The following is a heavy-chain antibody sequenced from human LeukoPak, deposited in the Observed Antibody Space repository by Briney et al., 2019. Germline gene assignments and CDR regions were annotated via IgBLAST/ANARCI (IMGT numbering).Heavy chain of an antibody. J-gene: IGHJ4*02. CDR2: IYYSGST. V-gene: IGHV4-30-4*01. CDR1: GGSVSSGDYY. Sequence: KSSQTLSLTCTVSGGSVSSGDYYWSWIRQPPGKGLEWIGYIYYSGSTYYNPSLKSRVTLSVDTSKNQFSLKLSSVTAAVTAVYYCARYSGYDDGYDYWGQGTLVTVSS. CDR3: ARYSGYDDGYDY. D-gene: IGHD5-12*01.